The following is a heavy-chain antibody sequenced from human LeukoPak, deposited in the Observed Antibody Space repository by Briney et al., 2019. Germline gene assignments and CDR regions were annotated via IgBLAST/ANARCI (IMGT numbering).Heavy chain of an antibody. D-gene: IGHD3-22*01. J-gene: IGHJ4*02. V-gene: IGHV3-23*01. Sequence: GGSLRLSCAASGFTFSSYAMSWVRQAPGKGLEWVSAISGSGGSTYYADSVKGRFTISRDNSKNTLYLQMNSLRAEDTAVYYCAMQHRSAHYYDSSGYYYPDYWGQGTLVTVPS. CDR1: GFTFSSYA. CDR3: AMQHRSAHYYDSSGYYYPDY. CDR2: ISGSGGST.